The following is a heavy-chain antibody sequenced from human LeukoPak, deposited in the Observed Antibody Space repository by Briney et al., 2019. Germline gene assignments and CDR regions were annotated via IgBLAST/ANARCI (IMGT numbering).Heavy chain of an antibody. CDR2: IYPGDSDT. CDR3: ARLGYYGSGSYLPLYY. V-gene: IGHV5-51*01. Sequence: GESLKISCKGSGHSFTNYWIAWVRQMPGKGLEGMGIIYPGDSDTRYSPSFQGQVTISVDKSISTAYLQWSSLKASDTAMYYCARLGYYGSGSYLPLYYWGQGTLITVSS. CDR1: GHSFTNYW. D-gene: IGHD3-10*01. J-gene: IGHJ4*02.